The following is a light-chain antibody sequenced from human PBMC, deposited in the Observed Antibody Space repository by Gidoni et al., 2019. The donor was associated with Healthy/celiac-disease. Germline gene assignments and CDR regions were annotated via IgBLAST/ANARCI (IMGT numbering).Light chain of an antibody. Sequence: DIVMTQSPDSLAVSLGERATIHCKSSQSVLYSSNNKNYLAWYQQKPGQPPKLLIYWASTRESGVPDRCSGSGSGTDFTLTISSLQAEDVAVYYCLQYYSTPPTFGQGTKVEIK. J-gene: IGKJ1*01. V-gene: IGKV4-1*01. CDR2: WAS. CDR3: LQYYSTPPT. CDR1: QSVLYSSNNKNY.